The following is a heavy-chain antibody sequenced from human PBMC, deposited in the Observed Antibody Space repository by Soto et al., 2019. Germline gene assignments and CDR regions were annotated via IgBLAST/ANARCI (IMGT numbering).Heavy chain of an antibody. Sequence: ASVKVSCKASGYTFTSYAMHWVRQAPGQRLEWMGWINAGNGNTKYSQKFQGRVTITRDTSASTAYMELSSLRSEDTAVYYCASAPGLGYCSSTSCYSHYYYGMDVWGQGTTVTSP. CDR3: ASAPGLGYCSSTSCYSHYYYGMDV. CDR1: GYTFTSYA. CDR2: INAGNGNT. V-gene: IGHV1-3*01. D-gene: IGHD2-2*01. J-gene: IGHJ6*02.